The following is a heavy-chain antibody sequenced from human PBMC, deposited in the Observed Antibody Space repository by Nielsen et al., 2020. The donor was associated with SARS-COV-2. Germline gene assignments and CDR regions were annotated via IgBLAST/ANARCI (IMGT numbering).Heavy chain of an antibody. Sequence: GESLKISCAASGFSFSSYSMNWVRQAPGKGLEWVSSISSSSTYIDYADSVKGRFTISRDNAKNSLYLQMNSLRAEDTAVYYCARRLDEGAFDIWGQGTMVTVSS. CDR1: GFSFSSYS. CDR2: ISSSSTYI. CDR3: ARRLDEGAFDI. V-gene: IGHV3-21*01. J-gene: IGHJ3*02.